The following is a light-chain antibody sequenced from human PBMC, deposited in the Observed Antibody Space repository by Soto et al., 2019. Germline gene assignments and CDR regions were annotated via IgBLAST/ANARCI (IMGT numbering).Light chain of an antibody. CDR2: DTS. CDR1: QSVSNDY. J-gene: IGKJ5*01. V-gene: IGKV3D-20*02. CDR3: QQRSNWPIT. Sequence: EMALTQSQGTLSLSPGDSAALSCLASQSVSNDYIAWVQQKPGQTPRLLMYDTSTRATGIPARFSGSGSGTDFTLTISSLEPEDFVVYYCQQRSNWPITFGQGTRL.